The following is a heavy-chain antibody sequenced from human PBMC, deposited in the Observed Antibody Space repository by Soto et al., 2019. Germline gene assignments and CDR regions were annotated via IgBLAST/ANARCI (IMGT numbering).Heavy chain of an antibody. CDR3: ARLAPRWSDYYYYYGMDV. Sequence: QLQLQESGPGLVKPSETLSLTCTVSGGSISSSSYYWGWIRQPPGKGLEWIGSIYYSGSTYYNPSLKSRVPISVDTSKTQFSLKLSSVTAADTAVYYCARLAPRWSDYYYYYGMDVWGQGTSVTVSS. CDR2: IYYSGST. J-gene: IGHJ6*02. V-gene: IGHV4-39*01. D-gene: IGHD2-15*01. CDR1: GGSISSSSYY.